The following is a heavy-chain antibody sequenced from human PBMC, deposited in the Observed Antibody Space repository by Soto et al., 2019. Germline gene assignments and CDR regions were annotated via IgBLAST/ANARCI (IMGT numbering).Heavy chain of an antibody. D-gene: IGHD3-3*01. Sequence: TLSLSCTVSGGSISSGGYYWSWIRQHPGKGLEWIGYIYYSGSTYYNPSLKSRVTISVDTSKNQFSLKLSSVTAADTAVYYCARTIFGAEYYYYYYLYVWGKGTTVTVSS. CDR1: GGSISSGGYY. CDR2: IYYSGST. V-gene: IGHV4-31*03. J-gene: IGHJ6*03. CDR3: ARTIFGAEYYYYYYLYV.